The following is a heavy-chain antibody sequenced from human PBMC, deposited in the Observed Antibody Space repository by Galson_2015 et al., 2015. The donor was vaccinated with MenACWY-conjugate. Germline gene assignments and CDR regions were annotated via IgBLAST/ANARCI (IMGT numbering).Heavy chain of an antibody. V-gene: IGHV3-74*01. CDR3: AKSRGASFYFDY. CDR1: GFIFNTYW. D-gene: IGHD1-26*01. J-gene: IGHJ4*02. Sequence: SLRLSCAASGFIFNTYWMHWVRQAPGKGLVWVSRINPGGSSTTYADSVKDRFTISRDNAKNTLYLQMNSLRPEDTAVFYCAKSRGASFYFDYWGQGTLVIVSS. CDR2: INPGGSST.